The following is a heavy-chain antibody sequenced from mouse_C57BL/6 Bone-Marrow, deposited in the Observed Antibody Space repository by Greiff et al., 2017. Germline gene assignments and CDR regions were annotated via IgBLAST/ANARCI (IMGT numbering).Heavy chain of an antibody. Sequence: VQLQQPGAELVKPGASVKLSCKASGYTFTSYWMHWVKQRPGQGLEWIGMIHPNSGSTNYNEKFKSKATLTVDKSSSTAYMQLSSLTSEDSAVYYCARVWLRYYFDYWGQGTTLTVSS. CDR1: GYTFTSYW. CDR2: IHPNSGST. CDR3: ARVWLRYYFDY. V-gene: IGHV1-64*01. J-gene: IGHJ2*01. D-gene: IGHD2-2*01.